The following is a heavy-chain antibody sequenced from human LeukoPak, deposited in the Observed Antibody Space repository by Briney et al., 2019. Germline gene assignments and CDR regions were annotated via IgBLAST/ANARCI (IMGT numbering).Heavy chain of an antibody. V-gene: IGHV1-46*01. CDR3: AMAVAGTPYYFDY. Sequence: GASVKVSCKASGYTLTSYYMHWVRQAPGQGLEWMGIINPSGGSTSYAQKFQGRVTMTRDTSTSTVYMELSSLRSEDTAVYYCAMAVAGTPYYFDYWGQGTLVTVSS. CDR2: INPSGGST. D-gene: IGHD6-19*01. J-gene: IGHJ4*02. CDR1: GYTLTSYY.